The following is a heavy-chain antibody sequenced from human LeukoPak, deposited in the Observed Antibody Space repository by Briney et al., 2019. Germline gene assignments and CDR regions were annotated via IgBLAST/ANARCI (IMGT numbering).Heavy chain of an antibody. CDR3: ARAYRGYSIDF. CDR2: IYPSGGGT. CDR1: GYTFTSYY. Sequence: ASVKVSCKASGYTFTSYYMHWVRQAPGHGLVWMGIIYPSGGGTSYAQKFQGRVTMTRDTSTGTVYMELSSLTSEDTAIYYCARAYRGYSIDFWGQGTLVTVSS. J-gene: IGHJ4*02. V-gene: IGHV1-46*01. D-gene: IGHD3-22*01.